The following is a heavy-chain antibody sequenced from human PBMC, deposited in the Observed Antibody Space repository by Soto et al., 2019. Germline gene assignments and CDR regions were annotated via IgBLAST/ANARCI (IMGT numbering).Heavy chain of an antibody. CDR2: INHSGST. CDR3: ARGGVGITGTTGVSFDY. V-gene: IGHV4-34*01. CDR1: GGSFSGYY. J-gene: IGHJ4*02. D-gene: IGHD1-7*01. Sequence: SETLSLTCAVYGGSFSGYYWSWIRQPPGKGLEWIGEINHSGSTNYNPSLKSRVTISVDTSKNQFSLKLSSVTAADTAVYYCARGGVGITGTTGVSFDYWGQGTLVTVSS.